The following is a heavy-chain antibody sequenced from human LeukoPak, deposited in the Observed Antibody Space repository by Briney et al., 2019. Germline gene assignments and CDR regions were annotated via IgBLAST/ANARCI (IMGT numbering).Heavy chain of an antibody. CDR2: ISYRSSDI. CDR3: AYDILNDAFDI. D-gene: IGHD3-9*01. J-gene: IGHJ3*02. CDR1: GFTLSSYN. Sequence: PGGSLRLSCAASGFTLSSYNMKWVRQAPGKGLEWVSSISYRSSDIEYADSVKGRFTISRDNTKKSLYLQMSGLRAEDTAVYYCAYDILNDAFDIWGQGTMVTVSS. V-gene: IGHV3-21*01.